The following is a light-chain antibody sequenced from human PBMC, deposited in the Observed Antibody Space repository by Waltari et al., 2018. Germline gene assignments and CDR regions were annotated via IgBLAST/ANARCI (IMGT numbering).Light chain of an antibody. J-gene: IGLJ3*02. Sequence: QSVLTQPPSVSAAPGQRVTLSCPGSSSNIGAGYDVHWYQQIPGTAPKLLIYGNKNRPSRVPDRFSGSQSGTSASLAITGLQAEDEADYYCQSFDSSLRTSVFGGGSRLTVL. CDR2: GNK. CDR3: QSFDSSLRTSV. V-gene: IGLV1-40*01. CDR1: SSNIGAGYD.